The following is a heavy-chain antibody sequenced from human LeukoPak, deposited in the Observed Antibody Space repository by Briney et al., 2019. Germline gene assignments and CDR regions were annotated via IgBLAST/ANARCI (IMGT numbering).Heavy chain of an antibody. V-gene: IGHV4-4*09. D-gene: IGHD3-22*01. CDR2: IYTSGST. CDR3: ARRDFDHCDSSGFYYGAFDI. Sequence: PSETLSLTCTVSGGSISSYYWSWIRQPPGKGLEGIRYIYTSGSTNYNPSLKSRVTISVDTSKNQFTLKLSSVTAADTAVYYCARRDFDHCDSSGFYYGAFDIGAQGTMVTVSS. J-gene: IGHJ3*02. CDR1: GGSISSYY.